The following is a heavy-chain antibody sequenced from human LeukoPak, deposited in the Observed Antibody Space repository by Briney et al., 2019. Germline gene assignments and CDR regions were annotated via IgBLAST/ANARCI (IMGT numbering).Heavy chain of an antibody. CDR2: ISWNGGTI. CDR1: GFIFDDYA. V-gene: IGHV3-9*01. Sequence: PGGSLRLSCAASGFIFDDYAMHWVRQVPGKGLEWVSGISWNGGTIGYADSVKGRFTISRDNAKNSLYLQMNSLRAEDTALYYCAKDISVTPTGMDVWGQGTTVTVSS. J-gene: IGHJ6*02. D-gene: IGHD3-16*02. CDR3: AKDISVTPTGMDV.